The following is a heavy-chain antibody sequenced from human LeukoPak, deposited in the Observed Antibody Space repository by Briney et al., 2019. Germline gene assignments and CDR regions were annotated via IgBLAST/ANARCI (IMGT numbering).Heavy chain of an antibody. CDR1: RFTFGDYA. CDR3: TRVGGIVVVPAATN. J-gene: IGHJ4*02. Sequence: PGGSLRLSCIASRFTFGDYAMSWFRQAPGKGLEWVGFIRSKAYGGTTEYAASVKGRFTISRDDSKSIAYLQMNSLKTEDTAVYYCTRVGGIVVVPAATNWGQGTLVTVSS. D-gene: IGHD2-2*01. CDR2: IRSKAYGGTT. V-gene: IGHV3-49*03.